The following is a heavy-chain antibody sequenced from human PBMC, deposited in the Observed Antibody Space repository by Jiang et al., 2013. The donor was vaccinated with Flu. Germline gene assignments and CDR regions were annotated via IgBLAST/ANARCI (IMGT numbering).Heavy chain of an antibody. J-gene: IGHJ5*02. D-gene: IGHD2-15*01. CDR2: IIPFLGVT. Sequence: SGAEVKKPGSSVRVSCKASGGTFSNYAVSWVRQAPGHGLEWLGRIIPFLGVTNYAQKFQARVTISADKSTGTAYMDLGSLTSEDTALYYCSRDAVVATATAWFDPWGQGTLVTVSS. CDR1: GGTFSNYA. CDR3: SRDAVVATATAWFDP. V-gene: IGHV1-69*04.